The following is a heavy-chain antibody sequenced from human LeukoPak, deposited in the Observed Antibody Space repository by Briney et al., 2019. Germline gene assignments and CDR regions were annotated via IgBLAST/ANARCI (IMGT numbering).Heavy chain of an antibody. D-gene: IGHD3-10*01. CDR2: ISSSGSTI. V-gene: IGHV3-11*01. Sequence: GALRLSCAAPGFTFSDYYMRLIRPAPGEGAGGVSYISSSGSTIYYADNVKGRFNISRDNAKNSLYLQMNSLRVEDTAVYYCARTIRGYWGQGTLVTVYS. CDR1: GFTFSDYY. J-gene: IGHJ4*02. CDR3: ARTIRGY.